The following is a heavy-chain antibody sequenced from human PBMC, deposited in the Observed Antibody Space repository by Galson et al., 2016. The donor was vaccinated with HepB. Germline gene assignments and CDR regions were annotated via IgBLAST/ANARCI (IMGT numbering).Heavy chain of an antibody. CDR1: GFTFDNYA. D-gene: IGHD3-22*01. V-gene: IGHV3-9*01. CDR2: ISSTSGSV. J-gene: IGHJ4*02. Sequence: RLSCAASGFTFDNYAMHWVRQAPGKGLEWVSGISSTSGSVAYADSVKGRFTISRDNSKNSLFLQMNSLRPEDTALYYCAKSWRDSSGHDFYFDYWGQGTLVTVSS. CDR3: AKSWRDSSGHDFYFDY.